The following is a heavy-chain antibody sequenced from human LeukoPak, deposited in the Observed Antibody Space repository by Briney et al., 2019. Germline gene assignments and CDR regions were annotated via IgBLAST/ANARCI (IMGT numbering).Heavy chain of an antibody. V-gene: IGHV4-39*07. D-gene: IGHD2-2*01. Sequence: SETLSLTGTVSGGSISSSSYYWGWIRQPPGKGLEWIGSIYYSGSTYYNPSLKSRVTISVDTSKNQFSLKLSSVTAADTAVYYCARDEDIVVPGQGFDPWGQGTLVTVSS. CDR1: GGSISSSSYY. J-gene: IGHJ5*02. CDR3: ARDEDIVVPGQGFDP. CDR2: IYYSGST.